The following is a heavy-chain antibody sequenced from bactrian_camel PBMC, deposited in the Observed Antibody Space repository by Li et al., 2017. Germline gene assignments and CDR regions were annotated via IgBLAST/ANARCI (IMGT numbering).Heavy chain of an antibody. J-gene: IGHJ4*01. Sequence: HVQLVESGGGSVQAGGSLKISCAVSGYNSNVNCMGWVRQAPGKGREGVAARDSDGSTKYAASVKGRFTIARDNAKNTLYLQMNSLKPGDTAMYYCAADRSFYCYERQYYYWGQGTQVTVS. D-gene: IGHD1*01. CDR2: RDSDGST. V-gene: IGHV3S53*01. CDR3: AADRSFYCYERQYYY. CDR1: GYNSNVNC.